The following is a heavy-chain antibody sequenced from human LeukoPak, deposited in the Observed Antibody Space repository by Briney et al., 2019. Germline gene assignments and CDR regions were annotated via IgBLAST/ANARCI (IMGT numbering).Heavy chain of an antibody. Sequence: ASVKVSCKASRDTFMKYSVSWVRQAPGQGLQWMGGIIPLFGTKKYAQKFQGRVTITADESTSTVNLEVISLTSEDTAVYYCARVWHSSGWYGSGSWYFDLWGRGTLVTVSS. CDR2: IIPLFGTK. V-gene: IGHV1-69*13. J-gene: IGHJ2*01. CDR3: ARVWHSSGWYGSGSWYFDL. CDR1: RDTFMKYS. D-gene: IGHD6-19*01.